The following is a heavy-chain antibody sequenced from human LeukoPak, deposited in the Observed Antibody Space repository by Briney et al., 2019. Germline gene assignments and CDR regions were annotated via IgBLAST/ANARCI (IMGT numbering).Heavy chain of an antibody. V-gene: IGHV3-7*02. CDR2: IKEDGSAK. CDR1: GFTFSSHW. J-gene: IGHJ4*02. Sequence: GGSLRLSCAVSGFTFSSHWMSWVRQAPGKGLEWVANIKEDGSAKYYVDSLKGRFTISRDNAKNSLYLQMNSLRVEDTAVYYCARVRGGGELLFDYWGQGTLVTVSS. CDR3: ARVRGGGELLFDY. D-gene: IGHD1-26*01.